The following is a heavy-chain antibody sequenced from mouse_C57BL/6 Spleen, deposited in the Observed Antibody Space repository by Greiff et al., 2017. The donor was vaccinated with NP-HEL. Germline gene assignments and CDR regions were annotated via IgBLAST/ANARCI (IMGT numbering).Heavy chain of an antibody. J-gene: IGHJ3*01. D-gene: IGHD2-2*01. CDR2: IDPEDGEN. V-gene: IGHV14-2*01. CDR1: GFNIKDYY. Sequence: EVQLQQSGAELVKPGASVKLSCTASGFNIKDYYMHWVKQRTEQGLEWIGRIDPEDGENKYAPKFQGKATITADTSSNTAYRQLSSLTSEDTAVYYCARSGGYDGWTWFAYWGQGTLVTVSA. CDR3: ARSGGYDGWTWFAY.